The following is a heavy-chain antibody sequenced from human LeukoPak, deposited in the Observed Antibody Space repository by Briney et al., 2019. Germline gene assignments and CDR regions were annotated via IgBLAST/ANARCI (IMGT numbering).Heavy chain of an antibody. CDR3: ARDSPWSEAVQWLVRFDY. Sequence: GASVKVSCKASGYTFTSYGISWVRQAPGQGLEWMGWISAYNSNTNYAQKLQGRVTMTTDTSTSTAYMELRSLRSDDTAVYYCARDSPWSEAVQWLVRFDYWGQGTLVTVSS. V-gene: IGHV1-18*04. CDR2: ISAYNSNT. D-gene: IGHD6-19*01. CDR1: GYTFTSYG. J-gene: IGHJ4*02.